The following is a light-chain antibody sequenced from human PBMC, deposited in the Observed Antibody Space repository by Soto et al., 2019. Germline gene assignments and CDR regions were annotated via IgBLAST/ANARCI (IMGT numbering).Light chain of an antibody. J-gene: IGLJ2*01. V-gene: IGLV4-69*01. CDR2: VNSDGSH. CDR3: RSWGTGTVV. CDR1: SGHSSYA. Sequence: QSVLTQSPSASASLGASVKLTCTLSSGHSSYAIAWHQQQPEKGPRYLMKVNSDGSHRKGDGIPDRFSGSSSGAERYLTISSLQSEDEADYYCRSWGTGTVVFGGGTKLTVL.